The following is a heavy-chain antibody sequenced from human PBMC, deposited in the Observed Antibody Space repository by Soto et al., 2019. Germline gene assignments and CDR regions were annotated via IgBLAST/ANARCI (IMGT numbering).Heavy chain of an antibody. CDR3: ARLGGYYQAFDQ. CDR1: GGSMSSYY. CDR2: IYYTGTT. V-gene: IGHV4-59*08. D-gene: IGHD2-21*02. J-gene: IGHJ4*02. Sequence: SETLSLTCIVSGGSMSSYYWGWFRQPPGKGLEWIGYIYYTGTTTYHPSLKSRVTISIDTSRSQFSLKLNSVTAADTAVYYCARLGGYYQAFDQWGQGSLVTVSS.